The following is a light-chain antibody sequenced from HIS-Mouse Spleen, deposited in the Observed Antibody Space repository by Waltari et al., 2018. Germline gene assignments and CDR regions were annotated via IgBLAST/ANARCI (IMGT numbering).Light chain of an antibody. CDR3: QQLNSYPPT. CDR1: QGISSY. CDR2: AAS. Sequence: DIQLTQSPSFLSASVGDRVTITFRASQGISSYLAWYQQKPGKAPKLLMYAASTFQRGVPSRFSGSGSGTEFTLTISSLQPEDFATYYCQQLNSYPPTFGQGTKVEIK. V-gene: IGKV1-9*01. J-gene: IGKJ1*01.